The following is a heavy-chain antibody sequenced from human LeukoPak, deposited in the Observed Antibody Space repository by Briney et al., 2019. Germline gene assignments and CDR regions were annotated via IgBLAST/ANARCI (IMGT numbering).Heavy chain of an antibody. Sequence: GGSLRLSCAASGFTVDVMSWVRQVPGKGLEWVSASSSSDDGKWYADSVRGRFTISRDTSKNTVYLQMNSLRVEDAGVYYCAKAPVTSCRGAFCYPFDYWGHGTLVTVSS. CDR2: SSSSDDGK. V-gene: IGHV3-23*01. J-gene: IGHJ4*01. CDR1: GFTVDV. CDR3: AKAPVTSCRGAFCYPFDY. D-gene: IGHD2-21*01.